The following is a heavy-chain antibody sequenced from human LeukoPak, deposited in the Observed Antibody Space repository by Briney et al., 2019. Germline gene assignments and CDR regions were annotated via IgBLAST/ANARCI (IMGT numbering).Heavy chain of an antibody. V-gene: IGHV3-15*01. CDR2: IKSKTDGGTT. CDR3: GRDPMNYYDSSGYYLDY. CDR1: GFTFSNVW. D-gene: IGHD3-22*01. Sequence: GSLRLSCAVSGFTFSNVWMNWVRQAPGKGLEWVGRIKSKTDGGTTDYAAPVKGRFTISRDDSRSTLYLQMNSLKTEDTAVYYCGRDPMNYYDSSGYYLDYWGQGTLVTVSS. J-gene: IGHJ4*02.